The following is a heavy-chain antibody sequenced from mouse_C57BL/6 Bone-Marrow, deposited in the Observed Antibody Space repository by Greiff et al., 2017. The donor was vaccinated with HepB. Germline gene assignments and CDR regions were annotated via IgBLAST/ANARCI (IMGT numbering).Heavy chain of an antibody. D-gene: IGHD2-4*01. CDR3: ARNDYGGAMDY. CDR2: IHPNSGST. J-gene: IGHJ4*01. CDR1: GYTFTSYW. V-gene: IGHV1-64*01. Sequence: QVQLKQPGAELVKPGASVKLSCKASGYTFTSYWMHWVKQRPGQGLEWIGMIHPNSGSTNYNEKFKSKATLTVDKSSSTAYMQLSSLTSEDSAVYYCARNDYGGAMDYWGQGTSVTVSS.